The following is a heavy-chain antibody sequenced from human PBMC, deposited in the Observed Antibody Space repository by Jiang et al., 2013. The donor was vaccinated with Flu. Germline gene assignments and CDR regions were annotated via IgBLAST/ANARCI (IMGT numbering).Heavy chain of an antibody. CDR2: IHYTGST. Sequence: GPGLVKPSETLSLTCTVSGGSISSSSYYWGWIRQPPGKGLEWIGSIHYTGSTYYSPSLKSRVTISVDTSKKRFSVKLSSVTAADTAVYYCARPRVPAAIDAAFDIWGQGTMVTVSS. J-gene: IGHJ3*02. D-gene: IGHD2-2*01. CDR3: ARPRVPAAIDAAFDI. CDR1: GGSISSSSYY. V-gene: IGHV4-39*01.